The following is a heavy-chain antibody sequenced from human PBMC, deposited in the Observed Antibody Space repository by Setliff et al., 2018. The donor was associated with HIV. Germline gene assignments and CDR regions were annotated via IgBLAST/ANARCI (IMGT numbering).Heavy chain of an antibody. V-gene: IGHV1-2*04. CDR1: GYTFTAYY. CDR3: VRALRIIGVIRY. J-gene: IGHJ4*02. D-gene: IGHD3-3*01. Sequence: ASVKVSCKASGYTFTAYYIHWVRQAPGQGLEWMGWINPYSGGTNYAQNFQGWVTMTRDTSITTNYMELSRLTSDDTALYCCVRALRIIGVIRYWGQGTLVTVSS. CDR2: INPYSGGT.